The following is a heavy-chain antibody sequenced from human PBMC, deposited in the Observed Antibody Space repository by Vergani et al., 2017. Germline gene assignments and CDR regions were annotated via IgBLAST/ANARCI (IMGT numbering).Heavy chain of an antibody. CDR1: GYTFTGYY. J-gene: IGHJ4*02. Sequence: QVQLVQSGAEVKKPGASVKVSCKASGYTFTGYYMHWVRQAPGQGLEWMGWINPNSGGTNYAQKFQGRVTMTRDTSISTAYMELSSLRSEDTAVYYCARGLYYYDSSGYFDYWGQGTLVTVSS. CDR2: INPNSGGT. V-gene: IGHV1-2*02. D-gene: IGHD3-22*01. CDR3: ARGLYYYDSSGYFDY.